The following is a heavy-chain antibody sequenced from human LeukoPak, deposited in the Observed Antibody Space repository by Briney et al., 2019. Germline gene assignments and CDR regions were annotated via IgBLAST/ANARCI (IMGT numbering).Heavy chain of an antibody. D-gene: IGHD3-3*01. CDR3: ARGGRFLEWLLEFDP. CDR2: IYYSGST. J-gene: IGHJ5*02. V-gene: IGHV4-59*01. CDR1: GGSISSYY. Sequence: SETLSLTCTVSGGSISSYYWSWIRQPPGKGLEWIGYIYYSGSTNYNPSLKSRVTISVDTSKNQFSLKLGSVTAADTAVYYCARGGRFLEWLLEFDPWGQGTLVTVSS.